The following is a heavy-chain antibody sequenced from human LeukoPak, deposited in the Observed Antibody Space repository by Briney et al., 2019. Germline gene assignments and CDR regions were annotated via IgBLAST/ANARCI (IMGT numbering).Heavy chain of an antibody. D-gene: IGHD2-2*01. V-gene: IGHV3-23*01. J-gene: IGHJ4*02. CDR2: ITGSGGTT. CDR3: AQGCSTSCD. CDR1: GFTFSSFA. Sequence: PGGSLRLSCAASGFTFSSFAMSWVRQAPGKGLEWVSAITGSGGTTYYADSVKGRLTISRDNSKNTLYLQMNSLRAEDTAVYYCAQGCSTSCDWGQGTLVTVSS.